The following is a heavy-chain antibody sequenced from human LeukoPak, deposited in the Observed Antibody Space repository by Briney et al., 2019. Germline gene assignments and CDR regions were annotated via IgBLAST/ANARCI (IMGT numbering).Heavy chain of an antibody. V-gene: IGHV4-34*01. CDR2: INHSGST. D-gene: IGHD2-2*02. CDR3: ARHGTAYIVVVPAAIRWFDP. J-gene: IGHJ5*02. Sequence: PSETLSLTCAVYGGSFSGYYWSWIRQPPGKGLEWIGEINHSGSTNYNPSLKGRVTISVDTSKNQFSLKLSSVTAADTAVYYCARHGTAYIVVVPAAIRWFDPWGQGTLVTVSS. CDR1: GGSFSGYY.